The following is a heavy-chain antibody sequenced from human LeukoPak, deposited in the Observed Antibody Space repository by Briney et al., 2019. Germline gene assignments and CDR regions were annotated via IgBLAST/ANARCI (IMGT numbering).Heavy chain of an antibody. J-gene: IGHJ6*03. D-gene: IGHD2-15*01. V-gene: IGHV4-34*01. CDR2: INHSGST. Sequence: SETLSLTCAVYGGSFSGYYWSWIRQPPGKGLEWIGEINHSGSTNYNPSLKSRVTISVDTSKNQFSLKLSSVTAADTAVYYCARGPSCPGGRRYCSNYYYYYMDVWGKGTTVTVSS. CDR3: ARGPSCPGGRRYCSNYYYYYMDV. CDR1: GGSFSGYY.